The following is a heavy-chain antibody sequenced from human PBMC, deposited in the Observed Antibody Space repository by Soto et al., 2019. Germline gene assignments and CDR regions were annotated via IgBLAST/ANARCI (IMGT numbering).Heavy chain of an antibody. Sequence: QVQVVESGGGVVQPGRSLRLSCTASGFTFSGHAMHWVRQPPGKGLEWVAQIWYDGSNKYYADSVKGRFTISRDNSKNTLYVQMDSLRVEDTAVYYCARDGQSMAPYALDVWGQGTPVTVS. D-gene: IGHD6-19*01. CDR3: ARDGQSMAPYALDV. CDR1: GFTFSGHA. V-gene: IGHV3-33*01. CDR2: IWYDGSNK. J-gene: IGHJ6*02.